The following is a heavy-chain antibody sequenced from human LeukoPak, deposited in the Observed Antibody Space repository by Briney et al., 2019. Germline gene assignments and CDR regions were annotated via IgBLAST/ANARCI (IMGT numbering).Heavy chain of an antibody. J-gene: IGHJ4*02. CDR3: TRDNRHFDY. CDR1: GFTFGDYA. CDR2: IRSKAYGGTT. V-gene: IGHV3-49*03. Sequence: GGSLRLSCTASGFTFGDYAMSWLRQAPGKGLEWVGFIRSKAYGGTTEYAASVKGRFTISRDDSKSIAYLQMNSLKTEDTAVYYCTRDNRHFDYWGQGTLVTVSS. D-gene: IGHD2/OR15-2a*01.